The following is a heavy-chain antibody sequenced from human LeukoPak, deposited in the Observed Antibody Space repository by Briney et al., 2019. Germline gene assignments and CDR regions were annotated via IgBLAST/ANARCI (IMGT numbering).Heavy chain of an antibody. CDR3: ARDRFLEWLPTDAFDI. CDR2: INHSGST. J-gene: IGHJ3*02. CDR1: GGSFSGYY. Sequence: SETLSLTCAVYGGSFSGYYWSWIRQPPGKGLEWIGEINHSGSTNYNPSLKSRVTISVDTSKNQFSLKLSSVTAADTAVYYCARDRFLEWLPTDAFDIWGQGTMVTVSS. V-gene: IGHV4-34*01. D-gene: IGHD3-3*01.